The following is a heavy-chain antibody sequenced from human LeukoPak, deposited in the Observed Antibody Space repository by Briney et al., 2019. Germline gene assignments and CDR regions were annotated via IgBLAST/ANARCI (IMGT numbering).Heavy chain of an antibody. CDR1: GFAFSSYG. V-gene: IGHV3-30*02. Sequence: GGSLRLSCAASGFAFSSYGMHWVRQAPGKGLERVAFIRFDGNNKLYADSVKGRFTISRDHSKNTLHLQMNSLRAEDTAVYYCAKDQGRLFDWPSPIDYWGQGTLVTVSS. J-gene: IGHJ4*02. CDR3: AKDQGRLFDWPSPIDY. D-gene: IGHD3-9*01. CDR2: IRFDGNNK.